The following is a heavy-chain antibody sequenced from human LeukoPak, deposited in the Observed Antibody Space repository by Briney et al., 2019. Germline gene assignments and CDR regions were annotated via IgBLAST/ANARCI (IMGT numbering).Heavy chain of an antibody. J-gene: IGHJ6*03. D-gene: IGHD2-2*01. CDR2: ISWNSGSI. Sequence: GGSLRLSCAASGFTFDDYAMHWVRQAPGKGLEWVSGISWNSGSIGYADSVKGRFTISRDNAKNSLYLQMNSLRAEDTALYYCAKDKKYQLLRYMDVWGKGTTVTVSS. V-gene: IGHV3-9*01. CDR3: AKDKKYQLLRYMDV. CDR1: GFTFDDYA.